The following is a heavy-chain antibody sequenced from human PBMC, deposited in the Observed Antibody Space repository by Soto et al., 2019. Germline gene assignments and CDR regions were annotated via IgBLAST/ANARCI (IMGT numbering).Heavy chain of an antibody. V-gene: IGHV4-31*03. J-gene: IGHJ3*02. Sequence: SETLSLTCTVSGGSISSGVYYWIWIRQHPGKVLEWIGYIYYSGITYYNPSLKSRVTISVDTSKNQFSLKLSSVTAADTAVYYCATYYDSSGYYLRAPDAFDIWGQGTMVTVS. D-gene: IGHD3-22*01. CDR1: GGSISSGVYY. CDR3: ATYYDSSGYYLRAPDAFDI. CDR2: IYYSGIT.